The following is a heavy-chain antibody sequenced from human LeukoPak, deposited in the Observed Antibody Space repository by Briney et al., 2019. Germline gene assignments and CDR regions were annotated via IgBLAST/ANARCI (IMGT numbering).Heavy chain of an antibody. CDR1: GGSLSGYY. CDR3: ARYAVRGVYYGMDV. Sequence: SETLSLTCAVYGGSLSGYYWSWIRQPPGKGLEWIGYIYYSGSTNYNPSLKSRVTISVDTSKNQFSLKLSSVTAADTAVYYCARYAVRGVYYGMDVWGQGTTVTVSS. CDR2: IYYSGST. J-gene: IGHJ6*02. V-gene: IGHV4-59*01. D-gene: IGHD3-10*01.